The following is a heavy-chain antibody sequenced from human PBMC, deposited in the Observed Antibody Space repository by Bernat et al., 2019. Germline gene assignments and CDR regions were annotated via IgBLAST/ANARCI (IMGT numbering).Heavy chain of an antibody. CDR1: GFTFGDYA. CDR2: IRSKAYGGTT. J-gene: IGHJ4*02. V-gene: IGHV3-49*05. CDR3: TRDEGVLELRLLFDY. Sequence: EVQLVESGGGLVKPGRSLRLSCTASGFTFGDYAMSWFRQAPGKGLEWVGFIRSKAYGGTTEYAASVKGRFTISRDDSKSIAYLQMNSLKTEDTAVYYCTRDEGVLELRLLFDYWGQGTLVTVSS. D-gene: IGHD1-7*01.